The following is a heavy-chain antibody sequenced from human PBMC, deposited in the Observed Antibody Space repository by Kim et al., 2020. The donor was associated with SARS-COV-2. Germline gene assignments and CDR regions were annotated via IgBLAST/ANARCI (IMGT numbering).Heavy chain of an antibody. J-gene: IGHJ4*02. CDR3: AKESWDPLRSFDS. Sequence: GGSLRLSCAASGFTFSDYTMHWVRQVPGKGLEWVSHITWNSGSRDYVDSVKGRFAVSRDNSKSSLYLQMNSLRPEDTAVYYCAKESWDPLRSFDSWGQGTLVTVSS. CDR1: GFTFSDYT. CDR2: ITWNSGSR. D-gene: IGHD1-26*01. V-gene: IGHV3-9*01.